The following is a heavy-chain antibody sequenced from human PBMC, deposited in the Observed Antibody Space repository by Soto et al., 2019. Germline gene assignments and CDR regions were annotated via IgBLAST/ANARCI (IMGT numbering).Heavy chain of an antibody. J-gene: IGHJ4*02. D-gene: IGHD1-26*01. CDR3: TRGRGSWEVPDY. CDR2: ITGTGGTT. Sequence: GGSLRLSCAASGFTFISYPTTWVRQAPGKGLEWVSSITGTGGTTSYADSVKGRFTISRDNSKNTLYLQLDNLRVEDTAVYYCTRGRGSWEVPDYWGQGTLVTVSS. V-gene: IGHV3-23*01. CDR1: GFTFISYP.